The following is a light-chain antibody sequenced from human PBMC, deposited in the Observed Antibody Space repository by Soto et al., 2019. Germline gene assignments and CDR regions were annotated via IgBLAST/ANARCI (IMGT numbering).Light chain of an antibody. CDR2: NNN. CDR3: ATWDDGLNGWV. CDR1: SSNIGSNA. J-gene: IGLJ3*02. Sequence: QSVVTQPPSASGTPGQRVTISCSGRSSNIGSNAVNWYQQFPGMAPKVLIYNNNERPSGVPDQFSGSKSGTSASLAISGLQSEDEADYYCATWDDGLNGWVFGGGTKLTVL. V-gene: IGLV1-44*01.